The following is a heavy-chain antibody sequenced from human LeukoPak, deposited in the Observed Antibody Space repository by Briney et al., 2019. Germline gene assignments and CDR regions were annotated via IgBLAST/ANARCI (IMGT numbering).Heavy chain of an antibody. V-gene: IGHV4-59*01. Sequence: SETLSLTCAVYGGSFSAYYWIWIRQPPGKGLEWIGYIYYSGSTNYNPSLKSRVTISVDTSKNQFSLKLSSVTAADTAVYYCARVSITMTPTSYYFDYWGQGTLVTVSS. CDR2: IYYSGST. J-gene: IGHJ4*02. CDR1: GGSFSAYY. D-gene: IGHD3-22*01. CDR3: ARVSITMTPTSYYFDY.